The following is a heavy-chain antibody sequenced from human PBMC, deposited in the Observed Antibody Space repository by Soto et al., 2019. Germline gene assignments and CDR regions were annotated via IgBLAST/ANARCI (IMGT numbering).Heavy chain of an antibody. CDR1: GYSLTSYW. V-gene: IGHV5-51*01. Sequence: GDSLKISCKGSGYSLTSYWIGWVRQMPGKGLEWMGIIYPGDSDTRYSPSFQGQVTISADKSISTAYLQWSSLKASDTAMYYCARKEVVVVPAAMEGAYYYSGMDVWGQGTTVTVSS. CDR3: ARKEVVVVPAAMEGAYYYSGMDV. CDR2: IYPGDSDT. D-gene: IGHD2-2*01. J-gene: IGHJ6*02.